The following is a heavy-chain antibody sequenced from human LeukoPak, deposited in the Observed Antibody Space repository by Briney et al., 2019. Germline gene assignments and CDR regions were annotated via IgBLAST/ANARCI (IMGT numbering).Heavy chain of an antibody. Sequence: PSETLSLTCAVSGYSISSGYYWSWIRQPPGKGLEWIGEINHSGSTNYNPSLKSRVTISVDTSKNQFSLKLSSVTAADTAVYYCARGSRGMEWLLYRHGFDYWGQGTLVTVSS. CDR2: INHSGST. D-gene: IGHD3-3*01. CDR3: ARGSRGMEWLLYRHGFDY. J-gene: IGHJ4*02. V-gene: IGHV4-34*01. CDR1: GYSISSGYY.